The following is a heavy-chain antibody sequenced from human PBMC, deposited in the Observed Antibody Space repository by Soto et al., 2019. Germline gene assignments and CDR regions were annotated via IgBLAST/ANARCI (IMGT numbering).Heavy chain of an antibody. V-gene: IGHV3-48*02. CDR2: ISSSSSTI. J-gene: IGHJ3*02. Sequence: GGSLRLSCAASGFTFSSYSMNWVCQAPGKGLEWVSYISSSSSTIYYADSVKGRFTISRDNAKNSLYLQMNSLRDEDTAVYYCARGYRVGATPDAFDIWGQGTMVTVSS. CDR1: GFTFSSYS. CDR3: ARGYRVGATPDAFDI. D-gene: IGHD1-26*01.